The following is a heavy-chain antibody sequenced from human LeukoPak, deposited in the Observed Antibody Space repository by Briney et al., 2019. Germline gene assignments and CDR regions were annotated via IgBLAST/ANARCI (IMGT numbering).Heavy chain of an antibody. CDR3: AKGGRIAAANWFDP. J-gene: IGHJ5*02. CDR2: IRYDGSNK. CDR1: GFTFSSYG. V-gene: IGHV3-30*02. Sequence: GGSLRLSCAASGFTFSSYGMHWVRQAPGKGLEWVAFIRYDGSNKYYADSVKGRFTISRDNSKNTLYLQMNSLRAEDTAVYYCAKGGRIAAANWFDPWGQGTLVTVSS. D-gene: IGHD6-13*01.